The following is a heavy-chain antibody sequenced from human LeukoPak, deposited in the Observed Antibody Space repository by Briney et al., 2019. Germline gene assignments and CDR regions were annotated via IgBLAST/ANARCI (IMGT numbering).Heavy chain of an antibody. D-gene: IGHD3-22*01. CDR1: GGSISSSSYY. CDR3: ARHDSYDSSGFDY. Sequence: SETLSLTCTVSGGSISSSSYYWGWIRQPPGKGLEWIGSIYYSGSTYYNPSLKSRVTISVDTSKNQFSLKLSSVTAADTAVYYCARHDSYDSSGFDYWGQGTLVTVSS. CDR2: IYYSGST. J-gene: IGHJ4*02. V-gene: IGHV4-39*01.